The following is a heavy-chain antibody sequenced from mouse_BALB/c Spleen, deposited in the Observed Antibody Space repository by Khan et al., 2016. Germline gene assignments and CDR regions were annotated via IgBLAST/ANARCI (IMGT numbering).Heavy chain of an antibody. V-gene: IGHV5-9-2*01. J-gene: IGHJ4*01. CDR3: ARNYGSSYPDY. Sequence: EVELVESGGGLVKPGGSLKLSCAASGFTFSSYGMSWVRQTPEKRLEWVATISGCGSYTYYPDCVKGRFTISSDNAKNNLYLQMSSLRSEDTALYYCARNYGSSYPDYWGQGTSVTVSS. CDR2: ISGCGSYT. D-gene: IGHD1-1*01. CDR1: GFTFSSYG.